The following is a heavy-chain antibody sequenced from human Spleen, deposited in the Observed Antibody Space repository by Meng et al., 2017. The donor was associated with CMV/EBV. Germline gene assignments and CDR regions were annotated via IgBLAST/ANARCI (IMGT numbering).Heavy chain of an antibody. CDR2: IYYSGST. V-gene: IGHV4-31*03. D-gene: IGHD2-2*01. CDR3: ARVSAYCSSTSCYPYYYYYYGMDV. Sequence: SETLSLTCTVSGGSISSGGYYWSWIRQHPGKGLEWIGYIYYSGSTYYNPSLKSRVTISVDTSKNQFSLKLSSVTAADTAVYYCARVSAYCSSTSCYPYYYYYYGMDVWGQGTTVTVSS. CDR1: GGSISSGGYY. J-gene: IGHJ6*02.